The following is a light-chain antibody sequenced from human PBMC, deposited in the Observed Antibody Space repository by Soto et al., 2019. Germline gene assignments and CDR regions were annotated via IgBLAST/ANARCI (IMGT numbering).Light chain of an antibody. Sequence: LTQPPSASGTPGQRVTISCSGSSSNIGSNTVNWYQQLPGTAPKLLIYTNNQRPSGVPDRFSGSKSGTSASLAISGLQSEDEADYYCAAWDDSLNGWVFGGGTKLTVL. CDR2: TNN. V-gene: IGLV1-44*01. CDR3: AAWDDSLNGWV. CDR1: SSNIGSNT. J-gene: IGLJ3*02.